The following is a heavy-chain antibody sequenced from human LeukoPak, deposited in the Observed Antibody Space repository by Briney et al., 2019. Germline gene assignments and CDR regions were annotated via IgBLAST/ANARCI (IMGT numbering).Heavy chain of an antibody. D-gene: IGHD4-17*01. CDR1: GGSINDYY. CDR2: ISNSGTT. V-gene: IGHV4-59*01. Sequence: PSETLSLTCTVSGGSINDYYWTWIRQAPGKRLDWIGYISNSGTTDYNPSLKSRVTMSVDTSNNELSLRLTSVTAADTAMYYCARVVRGAVTSNCFDPWGQGTLVTVSS. CDR3: ARVVRGAVTSNCFDP. J-gene: IGHJ5*02.